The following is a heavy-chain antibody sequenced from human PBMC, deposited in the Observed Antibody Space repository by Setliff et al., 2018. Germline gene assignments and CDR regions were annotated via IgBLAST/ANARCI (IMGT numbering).Heavy chain of an antibody. Sequence: GGPVKVSCKTSGYTFTTYAISWMRQAPGQGLEWMGWINTNTGNPSYAQDFTGRFVFSLDTSVSTAYLQISSLKAEDTAVYYCARASRFGTIVYKGYYYMDVWGKGTTVTVSS. D-gene: IGHD3-10*01. J-gene: IGHJ6*03. CDR1: GYTFTTYA. V-gene: IGHV7-4-1*02. CDR2: INTNTGNP. CDR3: ARASRFGTIVYKGYYYMDV.